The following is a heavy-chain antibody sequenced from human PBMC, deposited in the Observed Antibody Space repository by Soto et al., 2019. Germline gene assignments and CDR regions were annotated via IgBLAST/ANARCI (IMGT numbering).Heavy chain of an antibody. J-gene: IGHJ6*02. CDR2: IIPIFGTA. CDR3: ASSVLRYFVSYLEAYYYGMDV. Sequence: QVQLVQSGAEVKKPGSSVKVSCKASGGTFSSYAISWVRQAPGQGLEWMGGIIPIFGTANYAQKFQGRVTITADESTSTAYMELSSLRSEDTAVYYCASSVLRYFVSYLEAYYYGMDVWGQGTTVTVSS. D-gene: IGHD3-9*01. CDR1: GGTFSSYA. V-gene: IGHV1-69*01.